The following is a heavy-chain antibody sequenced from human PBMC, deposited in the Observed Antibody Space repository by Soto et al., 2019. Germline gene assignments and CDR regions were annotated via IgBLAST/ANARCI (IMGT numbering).Heavy chain of an antibody. V-gene: IGHV3-11*01. J-gene: IGHJ4*02. CDR2: VSSSSKAI. CDR3: ARDRAYCITTSCYDGYFDN. D-gene: IGHD2-2*01. CDR1: GFIFSDYY. Sequence: GGSLRLSCAASGFIFSDYYMAWIRQAPGKGLEWVAFVSSSSKAIYYADSVKGRFTISRDNAKNSLYLQMNSLRAEDTAVYYCARDRAYCITTSCYDGYFDNWGQGTLVTVSS.